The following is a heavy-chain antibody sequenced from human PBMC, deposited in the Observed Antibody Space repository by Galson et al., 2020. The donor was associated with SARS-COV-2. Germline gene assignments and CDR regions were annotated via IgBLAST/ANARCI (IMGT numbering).Heavy chain of an antibody. V-gene: IGHV4-39*01. CDR3: ARQKDILSGYYCWVDP. J-gene: IGHJ5*02. Sequence: SETLSLTCTVSGGSLSSSSYYWGWIRQPPGKGLEWIGSIYYSGSTYYNPSRKSRVTISVDTSKNQFSLKLSSVTAADTAVYYCARQKDILSGYYCWVDPWGQGTLVSVSA. D-gene: IGHD3-9*01. CDR2: IYYSGST. CDR1: GGSLSSSSYY.